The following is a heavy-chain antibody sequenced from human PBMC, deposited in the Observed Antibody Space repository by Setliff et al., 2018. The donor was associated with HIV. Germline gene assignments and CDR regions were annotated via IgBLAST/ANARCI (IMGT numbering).Heavy chain of an antibody. J-gene: IGHJ6*03. D-gene: IGHD1-26*01. V-gene: IGHV4-59*01. CDR3: ARVSSGTYFSEFYHYMDV. Sequence: SETLSLTCTVSGASINSYYWNWIRQPAGKGLEWIAYVYYIGNTNCNPSLKSRVTVSVDTSKNQFSLKLTSVAAADTGVYYCARVSSGTYFSEFYHYMDVWGKGTTVTVSS. CDR2: VYYIGNT. CDR1: GASINSYY.